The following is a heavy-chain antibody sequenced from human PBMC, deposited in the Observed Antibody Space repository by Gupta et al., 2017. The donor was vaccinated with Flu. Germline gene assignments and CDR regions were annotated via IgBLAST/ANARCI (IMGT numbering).Heavy chain of an antibody. D-gene: IGHD6-19*01. J-gene: IGHJ5*02. Sequence: RQAPGQGLEWMGWISGYNRDTNSAQKFQGRVTMTTDTSTSTAYMELRGLRSDDTAVYYCARDSVAVAGYWFGPWGQGTLVTVSS. V-gene: IGHV1-18*01. CDR3: ARDSVAVAGYWFGP. CDR2: ISGYNRDT.